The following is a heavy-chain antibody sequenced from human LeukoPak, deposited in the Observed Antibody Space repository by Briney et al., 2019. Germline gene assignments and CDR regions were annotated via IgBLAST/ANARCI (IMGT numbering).Heavy chain of an antibody. CDR2: VSSAGTTI. D-gene: IGHD2-15*01. V-gene: IGHV3-48*04. J-gene: IGHJ4*02. CDR3: ARGESETFCSGGRCYSSPSFDS. Sequence: GGSLRLSCAASAFTFSNYNMNWVRQAPGKGLEWVSYVSSAGTTIYYADSVEGRFTISRDNAKNSLYLQMNSLRAEDTAVYYCARGESETFCSGGRCYSSPSFDSWGQGALVTVSS. CDR1: AFTFSNYN.